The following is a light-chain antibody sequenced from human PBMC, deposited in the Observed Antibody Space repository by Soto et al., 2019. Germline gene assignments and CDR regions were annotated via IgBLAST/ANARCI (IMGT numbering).Light chain of an antibody. CDR2: DAS. CDR3: QQRSNWPRT. CDR1: QSVSSY. J-gene: IGKJ5*01. V-gene: IGKV3-11*01. Sequence: ETMLTQSPGTLSLSPGERATLSCRASQSVSSYLAWYQQKPGQAPRLLIYDASNRATGIPARFSGSGSGTDFTLTISSLEPEDFAVYYCQQRSNWPRTFGQGTRPEIK.